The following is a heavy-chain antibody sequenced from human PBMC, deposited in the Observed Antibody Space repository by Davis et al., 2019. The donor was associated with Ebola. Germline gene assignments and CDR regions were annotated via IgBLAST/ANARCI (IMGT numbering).Heavy chain of an antibody. CDR1: GFTFSSYG. CDR3: AKDTGGAIDP. V-gene: IGHV3-30*18. Sequence: PGGSLRLSCAASGFTFSSYGMHWVRQAPGKGLEWVAVISYDGSNKYYADSVKGRFTISRDNSKNTLYLQMNSLRAEDTAVYYCAKDTGGAIDPWGQGTLVTVSS. J-gene: IGHJ5*02. CDR2: ISYDGSNK. D-gene: IGHD3-16*01.